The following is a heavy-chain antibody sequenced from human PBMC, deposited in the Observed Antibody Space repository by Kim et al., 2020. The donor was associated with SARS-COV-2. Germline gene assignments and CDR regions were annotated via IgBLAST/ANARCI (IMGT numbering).Heavy chain of an antibody. Sequence: ASVKVSCKASGYTFTSYDINWVRQATGQGLEWMGWMNPNSGNTGYAQKFQGRVTMTRNTSISTAYMELGSLRSEDTAVYYCARGRYYREVTIFGVVSHYYYYYMDVWGKGTTVTVSS. CDR2: MNPNSGNT. J-gene: IGHJ6*03. V-gene: IGHV1-8*01. CDR1: GYTFTSYD. CDR3: ARGRYYREVTIFGVVSHYYYYYMDV. D-gene: IGHD3-3*01.